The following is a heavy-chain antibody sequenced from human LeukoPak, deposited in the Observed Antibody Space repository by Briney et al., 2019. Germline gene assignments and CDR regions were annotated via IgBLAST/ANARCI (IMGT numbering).Heavy chain of an antibody. CDR3: AREVELLWFGEPHYYGMDV. CDR1: GFTFSSYS. Sequence: GGSLRLSCAASGFTFSSYSMNWVRQAPGKGLEWVSSISSSSSYIYYADSVKGRFTISRDNAKNSLYLQMNSLRAEDTAVYYRAREVELLWFGEPHYYGMDVWGQGTTVTVSS. V-gene: IGHV3-21*01. J-gene: IGHJ6*02. D-gene: IGHD3-10*01. CDR2: ISSSSSYI.